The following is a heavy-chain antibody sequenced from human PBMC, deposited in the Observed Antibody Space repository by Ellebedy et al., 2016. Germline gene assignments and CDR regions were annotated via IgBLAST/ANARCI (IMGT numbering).Heavy chain of an antibody. CDR2: INPNSGGT. CDR1: GYTFTGYY. CDR3: ARDGRTSDDAFDI. D-gene: IGHD1-1*01. V-gene: IGHV1-2*02. Sequence: ASVKVSXXASGYTFTGYYMHWVRQAPGQGLEWMGWINPNSGGTNYAQKFQGRVTMTRDTSISTAYMELSRLRSDDTAVYYCARDGRTSDDAFDIWGQGTMVTVSS. J-gene: IGHJ3*02.